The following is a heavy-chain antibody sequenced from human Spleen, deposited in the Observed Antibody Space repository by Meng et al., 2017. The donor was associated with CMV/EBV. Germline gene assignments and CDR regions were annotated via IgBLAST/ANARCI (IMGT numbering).Heavy chain of an antibody. CDR2: IIPIFDTP. D-gene: IGHD4-23*01. CDR1: GGTFRTYA. Sequence: SVKVSCKASGGTFRTYAISWVRQAPGQGLEWMGAIIPIFDTPDYAQKFQGRVTITADKSTSTAYMELSSLRSEDTAVYYCATKTVARSGSWYFDSWGQGMLVTVSS. V-gene: IGHV1-69*06. J-gene: IGHJ4*02. CDR3: ATKTVARSGSWYFDS.